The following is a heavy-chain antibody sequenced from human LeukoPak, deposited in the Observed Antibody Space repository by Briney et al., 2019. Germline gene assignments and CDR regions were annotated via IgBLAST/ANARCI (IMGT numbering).Heavy chain of an antibody. D-gene: IGHD5-12*01. CDR3: ARDEVAWFDP. CDR1: GGTLSSYA. Sequence: SVKVSCKASGGTLSSYAISWVRQAPGQGLEWMGRIIPILGIANYAQKFQGRVTITTDESTSTAYMELSSLRSEDTAVYYCARDEVAWFDPWGQGTLVTVSS. CDR2: IIPILGIA. J-gene: IGHJ5*02. V-gene: IGHV1-69*04.